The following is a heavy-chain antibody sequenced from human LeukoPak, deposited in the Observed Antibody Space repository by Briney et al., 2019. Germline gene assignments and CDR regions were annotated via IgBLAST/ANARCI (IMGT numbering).Heavy chain of an antibody. CDR1: GFTVITND. J-gene: IGHJ4*02. CDR3: ARGVGPLAANTLAY. CDR2: LYSDGNT. V-gene: IGHV3-53*01. Sequence: GGSLRLSCAASGFTVITNDMTWVRQAQGKGLEWVSVLYSDGNTKYADSVQGRFTISRDNSKNTLYLEMNSLSPDDTAVYYCARGVGPLAANTLAYWGQGTLVTVSS. D-gene: IGHD3-16*01.